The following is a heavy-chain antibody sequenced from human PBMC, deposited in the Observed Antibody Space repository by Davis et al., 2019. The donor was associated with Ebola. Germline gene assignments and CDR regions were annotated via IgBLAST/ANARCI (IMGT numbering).Heavy chain of an antibody. CDR3: ARMDIAMVRMDYYYGMDV. V-gene: IGHV1-18*01. CDR1: GYTFTSYG. Sequence: AASVKVSCKASGYTFTSYGISWVRQAPGQGLEWMGWISAYNGNTNYAQKFQGRVTITADKSTSTAYMELSSLRSEDTAVYYCARMDIAMVRMDYYYGMDVWGQGTTVTVSS. D-gene: IGHD5-18*01. J-gene: IGHJ6*02. CDR2: ISAYNGNT.